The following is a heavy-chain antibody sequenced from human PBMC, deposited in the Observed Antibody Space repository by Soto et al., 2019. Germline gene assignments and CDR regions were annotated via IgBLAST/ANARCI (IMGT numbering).Heavy chain of an antibody. V-gene: IGHV4-4*07. CDR1: GSSFTGDY. Sequence: QVQLQESGPGLLRPSETLSLTCSVSGSSFTGDYWSWIRQPAGKGLEWIGRVFGNGGGTPIYKSSLKNRVTMSVDPSMTQFSLKLTSVTAADTAVYYCARDLPPYDRSKQPAGAFEGWGQGILVTVSS. CDR2: VFGNGGGTP. CDR3: ARDLPPYDRSKQPAGAFEG. D-gene: IGHD3-22*01. J-gene: IGHJ1*01.